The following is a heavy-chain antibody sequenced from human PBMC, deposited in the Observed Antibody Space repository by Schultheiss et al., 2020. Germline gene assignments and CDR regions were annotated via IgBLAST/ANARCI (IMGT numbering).Heavy chain of an antibody. D-gene: IGHD2-2*01. J-gene: IGHJ5*02. CDR3: ARYCSSTSCHGGVGWFDP. Sequence: ASVKVSCKASGYTFTGYYMHWVRQAPGQGLEWMGWINPNSGGTNYAQKFQGRVTMTRDTSTSTAYMELSSLRSEDTAVYYCARYCSSTSCHGGVGWFDPWGQGTLVTVSS. V-gene: IGHV1-2*02. CDR1: GYTFTGYY. CDR2: INPNSGGT.